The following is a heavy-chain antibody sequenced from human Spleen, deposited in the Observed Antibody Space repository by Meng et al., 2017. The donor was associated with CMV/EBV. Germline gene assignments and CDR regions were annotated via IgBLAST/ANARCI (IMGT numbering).Heavy chain of an antibody. CDR3: ARTIVAPNTWDYFDY. CDR2: IYNTGSA. Sequence: GESLKISCAASGFTFDDYAMSWVRQAPGKGLEWVSIIYNTGSAYYPDSLMGRFTVSRDSSKNTLYLQMNILTADDTAVYYCARTIVAPNTWDYFDYWGRGILVTVSS. J-gene: IGHJ4*02. V-gene: IGHV3-53*01. CDR1: GFTFDDYA. D-gene: IGHD2-2*01.